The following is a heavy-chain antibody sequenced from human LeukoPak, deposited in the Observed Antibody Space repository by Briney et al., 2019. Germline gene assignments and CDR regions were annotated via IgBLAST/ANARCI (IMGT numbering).Heavy chain of an antibody. D-gene: IGHD3-22*01. CDR2: ISYDGSNK. V-gene: IGHV3-30*04. CDR3: ARDRYYYDSSLTAN. CDR1: GFTFSSYA. J-gene: IGHJ4*02. Sequence: GGSLRLSCAASGFTFSSYAMHWVRQAPGKGLEWVAVISYDGSNKYYADSEKGRFTISRDNSKNTLYLQMNSLRAEDTAVYYCARDRYYYDSSLTANWGQGTLVTVSS.